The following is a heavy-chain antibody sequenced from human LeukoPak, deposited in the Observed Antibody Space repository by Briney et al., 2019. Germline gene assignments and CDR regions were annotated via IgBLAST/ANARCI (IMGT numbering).Heavy chain of an antibody. CDR1: GGSISSGDY. Sequence: SETLSLTCAVSGGSISSGDYWSWVRQPPGKGLEWIGQIHHGGSNNYNPSLKSRVTISVDKSKNQFSPKLNSVSAADTAVYHCARHIKGPPWFDYWGQGTLVTVSS. CDR3: ARHIKGPPWFDY. CDR2: IHHGGSN. J-gene: IGHJ4*02. D-gene: IGHD1-14*01. V-gene: IGHV4-4*02.